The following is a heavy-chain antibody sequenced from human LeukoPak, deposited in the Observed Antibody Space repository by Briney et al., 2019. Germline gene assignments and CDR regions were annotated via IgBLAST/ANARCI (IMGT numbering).Heavy chain of an antibody. CDR3: ARAYYFPDY. D-gene: IGHD2/OR15-2a*01. J-gene: IGHJ4*02. CDR2: INPSGGST. CDR1: GYSFTSYY. V-gene: IGHV1-46*01. Sequence: ASVKVSCKGSGYSFTSYYMHWVRQAPGQGQEWMGIINPSGGSTSYAQKFQATVTMTRDTSTSTVYMELSSLRSEDPAVYYSARAYYFPDYWGQGTLVTVSS.